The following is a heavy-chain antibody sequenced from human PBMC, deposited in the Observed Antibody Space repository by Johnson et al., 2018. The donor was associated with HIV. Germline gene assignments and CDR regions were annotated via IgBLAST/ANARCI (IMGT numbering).Heavy chain of an antibody. Sequence: QVQLVESGGGVVQPGRSLRLSCAASGFTFSNYAMHWVRQAPGKGLEWLSVISYDGSYKYYADSVKGRFTISRDNSKNTLYLQMNSLRAEDTAVYFCARAASQQQVKVPFDIWGQGTMVTVSS. V-gene: IGHV3-30*04. D-gene: IGHD6-13*01. CDR3: ARAASQQQVKVPFDI. J-gene: IGHJ3*02. CDR1: GFTFSNYA. CDR2: ISYDGSYK.